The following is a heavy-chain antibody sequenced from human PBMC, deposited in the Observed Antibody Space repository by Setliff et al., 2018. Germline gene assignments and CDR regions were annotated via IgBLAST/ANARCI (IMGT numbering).Heavy chain of an antibody. J-gene: IGHJ6*02. D-gene: IGHD6-6*01. CDR2: IYSGGST. V-gene: IGHV3-66*01. CDR3: ARVSQLVVLSLYYYYGMDV. CDR1: GFTVSTNY. Sequence: PGGSLRLSCAASGFTVSTNYMSWVRQAPGKGLEWVSVIYSGGSTYYADSVKGRFTISRDNSKNTLYLQMNSLRAEDTAVYYCARVSQLVVLSLYYYYGMDVWGQGTTVTVSS.